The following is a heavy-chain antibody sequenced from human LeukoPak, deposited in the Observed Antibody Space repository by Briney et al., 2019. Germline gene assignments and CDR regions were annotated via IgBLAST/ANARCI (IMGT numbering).Heavy chain of an antibody. D-gene: IGHD3-10*01. V-gene: IGHV4-4*02. CDR3: ARWFGELLPHYYGMDV. Sequence: SGTLSLTCAVSGGSISSSNWWSWVRQPPGKGLEWIGEIYHSGSTNYNPSLKSRVTISIDKSKNQFSLKLSSVTAADTAVYYCARWFGELLPHYYGMDVWGQGTTVTVSS. CDR2: IYHSGST. CDR1: GGSISSSNW. J-gene: IGHJ6*02.